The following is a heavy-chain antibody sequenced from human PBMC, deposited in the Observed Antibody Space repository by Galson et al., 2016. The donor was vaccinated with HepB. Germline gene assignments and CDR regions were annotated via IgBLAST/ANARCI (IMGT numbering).Heavy chain of an antibody. V-gene: IGHV2-5*02. Sequence: PALVKPTQTLTLTCTFSGFSLSTRGVGVGWIRQPPGKALEWLAPIYWDDEKLYSPSLKSRLTITKDTSKNRVVLTMTNMGPVDTATYYCAHTVSYDFWSAKTYYFDYWGQGTLVTVSS. J-gene: IGHJ4*01. CDR1: GFSLSTRGVG. D-gene: IGHD3-3*01. CDR3: AHTVSYDFWSAKTYYFDY. CDR2: IYWDDEK.